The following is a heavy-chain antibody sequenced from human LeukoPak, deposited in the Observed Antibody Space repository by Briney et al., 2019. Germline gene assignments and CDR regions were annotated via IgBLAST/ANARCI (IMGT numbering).Heavy chain of an antibody. Sequence: GGSLRLSCAASGFTFSSYWMNWVRQVPGKGLVWVSRIASDGNNRDYADSVKGRFTISRDDAKNTLYLQMNSLRVEDTAVYYCARGRPHGNDYWGQGTLVTVSS. CDR1: GFTFSSYW. CDR3: ARGRPHGNDY. CDR2: IASDGNNR. J-gene: IGHJ4*02. D-gene: IGHD4-23*01. V-gene: IGHV3-74*01.